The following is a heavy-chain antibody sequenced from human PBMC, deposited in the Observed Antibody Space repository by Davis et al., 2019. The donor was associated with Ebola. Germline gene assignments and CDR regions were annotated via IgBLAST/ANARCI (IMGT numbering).Heavy chain of an antibody. CDR2: MNPNSGNT. Sequence: ASVKVSCKASGYTFTSYDINWVRQATGQGLEWMGWMNPNSGNTGYAQKFQGRITMTRNISISTAYMELSSLRFEDTAVYYCARQRFLEWPMDVWGQGTTVTVSS. J-gene: IGHJ6*02. CDR1: GYTFTSYD. D-gene: IGHD3-3*01. V-gene: IGHV1-8*01. CDR3: ARQRFLEWPMDV.